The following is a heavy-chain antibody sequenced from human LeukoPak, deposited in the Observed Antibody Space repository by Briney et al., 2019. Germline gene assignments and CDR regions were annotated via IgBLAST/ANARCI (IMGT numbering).Heavy chain of an antibody. CDR2: ITSSGSTI. J-gene: IGHJ4*02. V-gene: IGHV3-48*03. CDR1: GFTFSSYE. D-gene: IGHD2-2*01. CDR3: ARDRGYCSSTSCAYYFDY. Sequence: PGGSLRLSCAVSGFTFSSYEMNWVRQAPGKGLEWLSYITSSGSTIYYADSVKGRFTISRDNAKNSLYLQMNSLRAEDTAIYYCARDRGYCSSTSCAYYFDYGGQGTLVTVSS.